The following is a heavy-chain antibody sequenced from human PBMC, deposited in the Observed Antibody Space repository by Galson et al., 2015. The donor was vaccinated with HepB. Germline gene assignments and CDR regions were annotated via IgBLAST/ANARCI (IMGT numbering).Heavy chain of an antibody. CDR3: VRGTYSHATPMDF. J-gene: IGHJ4*01. CDR1: GFTFSSSA. CDR2: FSRSGGRT. V-gene: IGHV3-64D*06. Sequence: SLRLSCAASGFTFSSSAIHWVRQAPGKGLECVSAFSRSGGRTYHTDSVKGRLTISRDNSKNTVYLQMNSLRVEDTAVYYCVRGTYSHATPMDFWGHGSLVSV. D-gene: IGHD5-18*01.